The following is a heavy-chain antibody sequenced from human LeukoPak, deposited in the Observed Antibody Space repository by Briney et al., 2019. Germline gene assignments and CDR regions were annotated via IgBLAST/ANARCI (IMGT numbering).Heavy chain of an antibody. CDR3: AKGVRGVIIPSYFDY. Sequence: PGGSLRLSCAASGFTFSSYGMHWVRQAPGKGLEWVAFIRYDGSNKYYADSVKGRFTISRDNSRNTLYLQMNSLRAEDTAVYYCAKGVRGVIIPSYFDYWGQGTLVTVSS. D-gene: IGHD3-10*01. J-gene: IGHJ4*02. CDR2: IRYDGSNK. CDR1: GFTFSSYG. V-gene: IGHV3-30*02.